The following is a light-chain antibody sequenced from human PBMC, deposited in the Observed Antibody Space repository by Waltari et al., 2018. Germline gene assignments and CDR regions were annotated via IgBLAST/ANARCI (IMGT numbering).Light chain of an antibody. V-gene: IGKV3-20*01. CDR2: GSS. CDR1: QSVSSNY. CDR3: QQYGRSWNT. Sequence: IVLTQSPGTLSLSPGERATISCRASQSVSSNYLAWYQQRPGQAPRLLIHGSSSRATGIPDRFSGSGSGTDFTLTISRLEPEDFAVYYCQQYGRSWNTFGQGTKLEIK. J-gene: IGKJ2*01.